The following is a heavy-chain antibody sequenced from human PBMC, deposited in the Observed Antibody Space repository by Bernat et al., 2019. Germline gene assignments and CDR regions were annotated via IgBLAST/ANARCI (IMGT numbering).Heavy chain of an antibody. CDR2: ISYDGSNK. D-gene: IGHD2-21*02. V-gene: IGHV3-30*18. CDR1: GFTFSSYG. CDR3: AKECGGDCYSTAYYYYGMDV. Sequence: QVQLVESGGGVVQPGRSLRLSCAASGFTFSSYGMHWVRQAPGKGLEWVAVISYDGSNKYYADSVKGRFTISRDNSKNTLYLQMNSLRAEDTAVYYCAKECGGDCYSTAYYYYGMDVWGQGTTVTVSS. J-gene: IGHJ6*02.